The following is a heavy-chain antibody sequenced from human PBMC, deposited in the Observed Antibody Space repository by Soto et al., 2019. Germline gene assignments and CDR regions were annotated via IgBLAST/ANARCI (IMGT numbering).Heavy chain of an antibody. CDR2: ISGYNGKT. CDR1: GYPFSSYG. J-gene: IGHJ6*02. D-gene: IGHD6-19*01. Sequence: QVHLVQSGGEVKRPGDSVKVSCKTSGYPFSSYGISWVRQAPGQGLEWLGWISGYNGKTEYGQKVQDRLTMSTDTSTNTVYMELRNLRSDDTAVYYGVRDFWQWLVQYDYGMAVWGQGTTVTVSS. V-gene: IGHV1-18*04. CDR3: VRDFWQWLVQYDYGMAV.